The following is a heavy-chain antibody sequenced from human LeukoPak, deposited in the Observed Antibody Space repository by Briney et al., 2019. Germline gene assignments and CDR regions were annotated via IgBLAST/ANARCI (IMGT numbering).Heavy chain of an antibody. CDR1: GFTFATSA. D-gene: IGHD3-3*01. V-gene: IGHV3-23*01. CDR2: ILGSDDKT. Sequence: GGSLRLSCAASGFTFATSAVNWVRQAPGKGLEWVSTILGSDDKTYYADSVKGRFTISRDNSKNTMYLQMNSLRDEDTAIYYCAKDYDSNCWEPDYWGQGTLVTVSS. CDR3: AKDYDSNCWEPDY. J-gene: IGHJ4*02.